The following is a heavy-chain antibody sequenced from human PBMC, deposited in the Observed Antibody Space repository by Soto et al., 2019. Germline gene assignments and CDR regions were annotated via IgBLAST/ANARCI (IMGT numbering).Heavy chain of an antibody. CDR3: ARGPNNNAFRNYYYYMDV. CDR2: IYYSGST. V-gene: IGHV4-59*01. J-gene: IGHJ6*03. D-gene: IGHD1-1*01. Sequence: SETLSLTCTVSGGSISSYYWSWIRQPPGKGLEWIGYIYYSGSTNYNPSLKSRVTISVDTSKNQFSLKLSSVTAADTAVYYCARGPNNNAFRNYYYYMDVWRKGTTVTFSS. CDR1: GGSISSYY.